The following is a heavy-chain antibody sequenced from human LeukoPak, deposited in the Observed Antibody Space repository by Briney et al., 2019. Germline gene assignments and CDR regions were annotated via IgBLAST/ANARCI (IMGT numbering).Heavy chain of an antibody. CDR3: ARDEGNTGWYTFDY. Sequence: PSQTLSVTCAISGETVSSINGAWNWIRQSPSRGLEWLGRTYYRSKWYTDYAVSMQGRITINPDTSKNQFSLHLNSVTPEDTAIYYCARDEGNTGWYTFDYWGLGTLVTVSS. J-gene: IGHJ4*02. D-gene: IGHD6-19*01. CDR1: GETVSSINGA. CDR2: TYYRSKWYT. V-gene: IGHV6-1*01.